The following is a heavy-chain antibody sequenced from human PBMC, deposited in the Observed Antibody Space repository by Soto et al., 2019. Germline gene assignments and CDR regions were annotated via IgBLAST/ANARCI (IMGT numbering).Heavy chain of an antibody. V-gene: IGHV4-34*01. CDR2: INHSGST. CDR3: ARGPDVVVAPTAEGYYFDY. D-gene: IGHD2-21*01. Sequence: SETLSLTCAVYGGSFSGYYLSWLRPPPGKGLEWIGEINHSGSTNYNPSLKSRVTISLDTSMNHVSLRLGSVTAADTAVYYCARGPDVVVAPTAEGYYFDYWGQGALVTVSS. CDR1: GGSFSGYY. J-gene: IGHJ4*02.